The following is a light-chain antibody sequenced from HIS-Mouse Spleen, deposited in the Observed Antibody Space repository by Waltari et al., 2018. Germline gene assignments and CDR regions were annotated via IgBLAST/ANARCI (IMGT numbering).Light chain of an antibody. V-gene: IGKV3-11*01. CDR3: QQRSLAWGFT. CDR2: DAS. CDR1: QSVSSY. J-gene: IGKJ3*01. Sequence: EIVLTQSPATLSLSPGERATLSCRASQSVSSYLAWYQQKPGQAPRLLIYDASNRATGIPARFSGSGSGTDFTLTISSLEPEDFAVYYCQQRSLAWGFTFGPGTKVDIK.